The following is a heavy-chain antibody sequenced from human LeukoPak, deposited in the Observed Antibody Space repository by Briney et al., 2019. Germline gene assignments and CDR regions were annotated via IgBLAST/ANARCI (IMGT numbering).Heavy chain of an antibody. CDR1: GVSIDSGNW. V-gene: IGHV4-4*02. CDR2: INHSGST. Sequence: PSETLSLTCAVSGVSIDSGNWWIWVRQPPGKGLEWTGEINHSGSTNYNPSLKSRVTISVDTSKNQFSLKLSSVTAADTAVYYCARGPPFYGRRFDYWGQGTLVTVSS. J-gene: IGHJ4*02. D-gene: IGHD2/OR15-2a*01. CDR3: ARGPPFYGRRFDY.